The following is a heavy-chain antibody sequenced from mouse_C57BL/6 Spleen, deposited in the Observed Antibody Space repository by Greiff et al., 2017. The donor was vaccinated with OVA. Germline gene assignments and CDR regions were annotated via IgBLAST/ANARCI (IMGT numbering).Heavy chain of an antibody. D-gene: IGHD2-3*01. Sequence: QVQLQQPGAELVKPGASVKLSCKASGYTFTSYWMHWVKQRPGQGLEWIGMIHPNSGSTNYNEKFKSKATLTVDKSSSTAYMQLSSLTSEDSAVYYCARAGEGYYPSFAYWGQGTLVTVSA. CDR3: ARAGEGYYPSFAY. J-gene: IGHJ3*01. CDR2: IHPNSGST. V-gene: IGHV1-64*01. CDR1: GYTFTSYW.